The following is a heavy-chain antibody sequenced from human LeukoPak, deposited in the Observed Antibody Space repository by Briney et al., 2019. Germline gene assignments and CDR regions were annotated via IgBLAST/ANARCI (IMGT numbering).Heavy chain of an antibody. D-gene: IGHD3-3*01. J-gene: IGHJ3*02. CDR2: IIPIFGTA. CDR3: ARDLNDFRSGYSPDDAFDI. CDR1: GGTFSSYA. Sequence: SVKVSCKASGGTFSSYAISWVRQAPGQGLEWMGGIIPIFGTANYAQKFQGRVTITTDESTSTAYMELSSLRSEDTAVYYCARDLNDFRSGYSPDDAFDIWGQGTMVTVSS. V-gene: IGHV1-69*05.